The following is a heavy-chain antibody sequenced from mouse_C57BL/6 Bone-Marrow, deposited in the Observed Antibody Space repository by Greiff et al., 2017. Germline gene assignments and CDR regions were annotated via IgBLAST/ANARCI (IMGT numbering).Heavy chain of an antibody. CDR2: ISPGDGDT. J-gene: IGHJ2*01. D-gene: IGHD1-1*01. Sequence: QVQLKESGAELVKPGASVKISCKASGYAFSSYWMNWVKQRPGKGLEWIGKISPGDGDTNYNGKFKGKATLTADKSSSPAYMQLSSLTSEDSAVYFCARDSTTVVAKGFDYWGQGTTLTVSS. V-gene: IGHV1-80*01. CDR1: GYAFSSYW. CDR3: ARDSTTVVAKGFDY.